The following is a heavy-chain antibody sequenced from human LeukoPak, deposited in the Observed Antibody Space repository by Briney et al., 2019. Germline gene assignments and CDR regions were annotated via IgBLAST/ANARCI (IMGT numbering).Heavy chain of an antibody. D-gene: IGHD3-10*01. Sequence: GGSLTLSCAASWFTVSSNYMSWVRQAPGKGLEWVSVIYSGGSTYYADSVKGRFTISRDNSKNTLYLQMNSLRAEDTAVYYCAREAADYYGSGSYFDYWGQGTLVTVSS. CDR3: AREAADYYGSGSYFDY. J-gene: IGHJ4*02. V-gene: IGHV3-53*01. CDR2: IYSGGST. CDR1: WFTVSSNY.